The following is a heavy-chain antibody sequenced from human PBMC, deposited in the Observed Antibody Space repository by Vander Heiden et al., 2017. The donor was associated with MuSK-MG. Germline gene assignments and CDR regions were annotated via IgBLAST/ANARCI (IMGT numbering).Heavy chain of an antibody. CDR2: INPSGGSR. V-gene: IGHV1-46*03. J-gene: IGHJ4*02. D-gene: IGHD6-19*01. CDR1: GYTFTSYY. Sequence: QVQLVLAGAEVKKPGASVKVSCKASGYTFTSYYMHWVRQAPGQGLEWMGIINPSGGSRSYAQKFQGRVTMTRDTSTSTVYMELSSLRSEDTAVYYCARAPLGYSSGWYPPGDYWGQGTLVTVSS. CDR3: ARAPLGYSSGWYPPGDY.